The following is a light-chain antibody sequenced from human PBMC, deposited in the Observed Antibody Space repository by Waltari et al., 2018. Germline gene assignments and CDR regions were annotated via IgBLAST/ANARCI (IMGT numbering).Light chain of an antibody. Sequence: QSALTQPASVSGSPGQSITSSCTGTTSDIGDYYYVSWYQQFPGKAPKLMIYDVTKRPSGVSSRFSGSKSGNTASLTISGLQAEDEGDYYCCSFRGGDSFVFGTGTRVTVV. CDR3: CSFRGGDSFV. J-gene: IGLJ1*01. V-gene: IGLV2-14*03. CDR2: DVT. CDR1: TSDIGDYYY.